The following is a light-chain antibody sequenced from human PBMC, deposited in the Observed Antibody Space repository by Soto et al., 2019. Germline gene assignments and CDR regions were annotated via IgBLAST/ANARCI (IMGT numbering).Light chain of an antibody. CDR1: SSDVGGFNF. CDR2: EVS. V-gene: IGLV2-14*01. CDR3: SSYTRHNTPWV. J-gene: IGLJ3*02. Sequence: QSALTQPASVSGSPGQSITISCTGTSSDVGGFNFVSWYQHHPGKAPKLLVYEVSNRPSRVSSRFSGSKSGTTASLTISGLQAEDEADYYCSSYTRHNTPWVFGGGTKLTVL.